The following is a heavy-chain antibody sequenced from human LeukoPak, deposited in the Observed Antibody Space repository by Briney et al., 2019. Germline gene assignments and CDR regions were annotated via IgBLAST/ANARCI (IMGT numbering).Heavy chain of an antibody. Sequence: GGSLRLSCAASGFTFSSYAMSWVRQAPGKGLEWVSAISGSGGSTYYADSVKGRFTISRDNSKNTLYLQMNSLRAEDTAVYYCAKETYYDFWSGSPNWFDPWGQGTLVTVSS. J-gene: IGHJ5*02. CDR2: ISGSGGST. D-gene: IGHD3-3*01. CDR3: AKETYYDFWSGSPNWFDP. V-gene: IGHV3-23*01. CDR1: GFTFSSYA.